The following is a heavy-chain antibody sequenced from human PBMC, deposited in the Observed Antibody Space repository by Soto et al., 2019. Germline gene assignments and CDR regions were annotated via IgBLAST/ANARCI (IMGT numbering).Heavy chain of an antibody. CDR3: AKERYSGYDLCDY. Sequence: GGSLRLSCAASGFTFSSYGMHWVRQAPGKGLEWVAVISYDGSNKYYADSVKGRFTISRDNSKNTLYLQMNSLRAEDTAVYYCAKERYSGYDLCDYWGQGTLVTVSS. V-gene: IGHV3-30*18. CDR1: GFTFSSYG. J-gene: IGHJ4*02. CDR2: ISYDGSNK. D-gene: IGHD5-12*01.